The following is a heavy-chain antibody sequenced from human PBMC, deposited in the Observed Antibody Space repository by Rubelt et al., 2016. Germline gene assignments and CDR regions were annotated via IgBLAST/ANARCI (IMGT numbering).Heavy chain of an antibody. CDR1: GGSISSSSYY. CDR3: ARGGGYCSGGSGRYGMDV. V-gene: IGHV4-39*01. D-gene: IGHD2-15*01. J-gene: IGHJ6*02. Sequence: GSGPGLVKPSETLSLTCTVSGGSISSSSYYWAWIRQPPGKGLEWIGSIYYSGSTYYNPSLKSRVTISVDTSKNQFSLKLSSVTAADTAVYYCARGGGYCSGGSGRYGMDVWGQGTTVTVSS. CDR2: IYYSGST.